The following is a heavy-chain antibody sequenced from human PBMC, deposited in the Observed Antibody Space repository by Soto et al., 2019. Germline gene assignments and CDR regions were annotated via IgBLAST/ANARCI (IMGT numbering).Heavy chain of an antibody. CDR2: IYYSGST. J-gene: IGHJ6*02. CDR3: ARHVSNYDFWSGYYYGMDV. D-gene: IGHD3-3*01. Sequence: SETLSLTCTVSGGSISSSSYYWGWIRQPLGKGLEWIGSIYYSGSTYYNPSLKSRVTISVDTSKNQFSLKLSSVTAADTAVYYCARHVSNYDFWSGYYYGMDVWGQGTTVTVSS. V-gene: IGHV4-39*01. CDR1: GGSISSSSYY.